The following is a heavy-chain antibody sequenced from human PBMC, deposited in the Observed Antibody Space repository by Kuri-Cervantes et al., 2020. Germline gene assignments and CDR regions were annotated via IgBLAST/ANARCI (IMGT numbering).Heavy chain of an antibody. Sequence: ASVKVSCKASGYTFTSYGISWVRQAPGQGLEWMGWISAYSSNTNYAQKLQGRVTMTTDTSTSTAYMELRSLRSDDTAVYYCARDDFVVVVVPAANRFDYWGQGTLVTVSS. CDR2: ISAYSSNT. CDR1: GYTFTSYG. V-gene: IGHV1-18*01. J-gene: IGHJ4*02. CDR3: ARDDFVVVVVPAANRFDY. D-gene: IGHD2-2*01.